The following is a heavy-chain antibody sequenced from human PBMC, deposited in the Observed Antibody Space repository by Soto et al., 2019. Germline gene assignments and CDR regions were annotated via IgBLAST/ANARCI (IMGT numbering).Heavy chain of an antibody. CDR3: TGQIASGH. CDR1: GFTFSNSG. J-gene: IGHJ4*02. Sequence: QVQLVESGGGVVQPGRSLRLSCAASGFTFSNSGMHWVRQAPGKGLEWVAVISFDGNTQFYADSVKGRFSISRDNSKNTLYLDMNSPRADDAAVYYCTGQIASGHWGQGTLVTVSS. D-gene: IGHD2-8*02. V-gene: IGHV3-30*03. CDR2: ISFDGNTQ.